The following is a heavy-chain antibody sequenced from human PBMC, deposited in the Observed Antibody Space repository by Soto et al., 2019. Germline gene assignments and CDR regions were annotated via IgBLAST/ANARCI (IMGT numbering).Heavy chain of an antibody. J-gene: IGHJ4*02. CDR1: GFSFRNYA. D-gene: IGHD1-26*01. Sequence: PGGSLRLSCAASGFSFRNYAIHWVRQAPGKGLEWVAVISRDGSHKYYLDSVKGRFTISRDNSKDTVNLIMNSLRDDDSAMYYCARSRNSAVAESFDFWGQGTLVTVSS. V-gene: IGHV3-30*04. CDR3: ARSRNSAVAESFDF. CDR2: ISRDGSHK.